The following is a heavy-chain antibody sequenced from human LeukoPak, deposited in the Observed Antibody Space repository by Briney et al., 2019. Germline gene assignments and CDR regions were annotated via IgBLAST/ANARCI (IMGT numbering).Heavy chain of an antibody. CDR2: IYHSGST. Sequence: SETLSLTCAVSGGSISSSNWWSWVRQPPGKGLEWIGEIYHSGSTNYNPSLKSRVTISVDKSKNQFSLKLSSVTAADTAVYYCARAPLAVAGTSGFDYWGQGTLVTVSS. CDR1: GGSISSSNW. J-gene: IGHJ4*02. D-gene: IGHD6-19*01. V-gene: IGHV4-4*02. CDR3: ARAPLAVAGTSGFDY.